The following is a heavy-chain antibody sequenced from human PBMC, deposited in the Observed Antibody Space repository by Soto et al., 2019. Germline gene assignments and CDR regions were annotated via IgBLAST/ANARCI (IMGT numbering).Heavy chain of an antibody. CDR3: ARVHSSGWYFDY. J-gene: IGHJ4*02. Sequence: QVQLVESGGGVVQPGRSLRLSCAASGFTFSSYAMHWVRQAPGKGLEWVAVISYDGSNKYYADSVKGRFTISRDNSNNTLYLQMNSLRAEDTAVYYCARVHSSGWYFDYWGQGTLVTVSS. CDR2: ISYDGSNK. CDR1: GFTFSSYA. D-gene: IGHD6-19*01. V-gene: IGHV3-30-3*01.